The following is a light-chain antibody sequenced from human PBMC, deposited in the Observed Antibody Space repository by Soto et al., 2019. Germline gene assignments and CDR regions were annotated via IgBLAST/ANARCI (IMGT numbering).Light chain of an antibody. Sequence: IVMTQSPATLSVSPGERATLSCRASERVSSNLAWHQQKPGQAPRLLLYATSTRAMGIPARFRGSGSGTEFTLTISSLQSEDFAVYYCHQYHNWPRTFGQGTKVEIK. CDR1: ERVSSN. J-gene: IGKJ1*01. CDR2: ATS. V-gene: IGKV3D-15*01. CDR3: HQYHNWPRT.